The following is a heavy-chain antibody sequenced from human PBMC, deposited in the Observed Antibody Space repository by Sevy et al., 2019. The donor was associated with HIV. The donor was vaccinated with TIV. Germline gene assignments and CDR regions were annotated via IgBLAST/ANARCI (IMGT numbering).Heavy chain of an antibody. D-gene: IGHD3-3*01. J-gene: IGHJ5*02. CDR1: GFTFSSYW. V-gene: IGHV3-74*01. CDR2: INSDGSST. CDR3: AGGITIFEGWFDP. Sequence: GGSLRLSCAASGFTFSSYWMHWVRQAPGKGLVWVSRINSDGSSTNYADSVEGRFTISRDNAKNILYLQMNSLRVDDTAVYYCAGGITIFEGWFDPRGQGTLVTVSS.